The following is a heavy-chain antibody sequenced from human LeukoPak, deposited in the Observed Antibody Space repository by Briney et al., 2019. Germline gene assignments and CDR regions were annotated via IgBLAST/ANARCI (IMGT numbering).Heavy chain of an antibody. D-gene: IGHD3-22*01. CDR3: AKADSSGYWVFDY. Sequence: GRSLRLSCAASGFTFDDYAVHWVRQAPGKGLEWVSGISWNSGSIGYADSVKGRFTISRDNAKNSLYLQMNSLRAEDMALYYCAKADSSGYWVFDYWGQGTLVTVSS. CDR1: GFTFDDYA. V-gene: IGHV3-9*03. J-gene: IGHJ4*02. CDR2: ISWNSGSI.